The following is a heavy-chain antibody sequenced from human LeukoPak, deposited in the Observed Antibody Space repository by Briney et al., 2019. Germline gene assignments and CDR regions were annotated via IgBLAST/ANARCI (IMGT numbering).Heavy chain of an antibody. D-gene: IGHD5-18*01. CDR1: GYTFTGYY. Sequence: ASXXXXXKASGYTFTGYYMHWVRQAPGQGLEWMGRINPNSGGTNYAQKFQGRVTMTRDTSISTAYMELSRLRSDDTAVYYCARESYGLSLNYWGQGTLVTVSS. CDR3: ARESYGLSLNY. CDR2: INPNSGGT. J-gene: IGHJ4*02. V-gene: IGHV1-2*06.